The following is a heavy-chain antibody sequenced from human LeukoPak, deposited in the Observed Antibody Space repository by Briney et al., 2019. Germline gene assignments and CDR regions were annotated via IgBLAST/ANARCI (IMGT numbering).Heavy chain of an antibody. Sequence: PGGSLRLSCTASGFTFGDYAMTWVRQAPGKGLEWVGFIRSKAYGGTTEYAASVKGRFTISRDDSKGIAYLQMNSLKTEDTAVYYCTAYYDSRDWGQGTLVTVSS. CDR3: TAYYDSRD. D-gene: IGHD3-22*01. J-gene: IGHJ4*02. CDR2: IRSKAYGGTT. V-gene: IGHV3-49*04. CDR1: GFTFGDYA.